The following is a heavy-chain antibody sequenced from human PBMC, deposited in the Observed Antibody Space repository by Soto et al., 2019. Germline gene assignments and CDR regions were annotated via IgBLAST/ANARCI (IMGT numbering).Heavy chain of an antibody. CDR2: TYYRSKWYN. CDR3: AREEYSSSWYWGNWFDP. J-gene: IGHJ5*02. V-gene: IGHV6-1*01. CDR1: GDSVSSNSAA. Sequence: SQTLSLTCAISGDSVSSNSAAWNWIRQSPSRGLEWLGRTYYRSKWYNDYAVSVKSRITINPDTSKNQFSLQLNSVTPEDTAVYYCAREEYSSSWYWGNWFDPWGQGTLVTVSS. D-gene: IGHD6-13*01.